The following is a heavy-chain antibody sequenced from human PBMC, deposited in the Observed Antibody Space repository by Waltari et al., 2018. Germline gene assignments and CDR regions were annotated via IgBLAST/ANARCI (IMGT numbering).Heavy chain of an antibody. V-gene: IGHV3-23*01. Sequence: EVQLLESGGGLVQPGGSLRLCCATSGFTFSHCAVTWVRQAPGKGLEWVSSITTSGDNAYYADSVKGRFTISRDNSKDTLYLQMNSLRADDTAVYYCAKDAQALLHFDYWGRGTLVTVSS. CDR3: AKDAQALLHFDY. CDR2: ITTSGDNA. CDR1: GFTFSHCA. D-gene: IGHD3-22*01. J-gene: IGHJ4*02.